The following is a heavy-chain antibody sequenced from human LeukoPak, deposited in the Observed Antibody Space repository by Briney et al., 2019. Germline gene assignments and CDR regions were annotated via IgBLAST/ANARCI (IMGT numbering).Heavy chain of an antibody. CDR2: ISAYNGNT. CDR1: GYTFTSYG. J-gene: IGHJ4*02. V-gene: IGHV1-18*01. CDR3: ARDIPYYYDSSGYPPLDY. D-gene: IGHD3-22*01. Sequence: ASVKVSCKASGYTFTSYGISWVRQAPGQGLEWMGWISAYNGNTNYAQKLQGRVTMTTDTSTSTAYMELRSLRSDDTAVYYCARDIPYYYDSSGYPPLDYWGQGTLVTVSS.